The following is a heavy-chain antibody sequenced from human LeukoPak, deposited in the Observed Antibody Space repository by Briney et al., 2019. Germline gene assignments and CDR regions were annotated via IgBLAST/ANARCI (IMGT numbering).Heavy chain of an antibody. Sequence: GGSLGLSCAASGFTFSSYGMHWVRQAPGKGLEWVAFIRYDGSNKYYADSVKGRFTISRDNSKNTLYLQMNSLRAEDTAVYYCAKGGIGCSSTSCSDHIDYWGQGTLVTVSS. V-gene: IGHV3-30*02. J-gene: IGHJ4*02. CDR1: GFTFSSYG. CDR3: AKGGIGCSSTSCSDHIDY. CDR2: IRYDGSNK. D-gene: IGHD2-2*01.